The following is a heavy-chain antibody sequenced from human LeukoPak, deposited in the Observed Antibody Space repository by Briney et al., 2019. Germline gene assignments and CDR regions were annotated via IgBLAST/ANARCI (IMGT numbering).Heavy chain of an antibody. CDR1: GFTFSDYY. D-gene: IGHD3-10*01. V-gene: IGHV3-11*01. Sequence: GGSLRLSCAASGFTFSDYYMSWIRQAPGKGLEWVSYISSSGSTIYYADSVKGRFTISRDNAKNSLYLQMNSLRAEDTAVYYCARDQPSVLLWFGGLFGAFDIWGQGTMVTVSS. CDR2: ISSSGSTI. CDR3: ARDQPSVLLWFGGLFGAFDI. J-gene: IGHJ3*02.